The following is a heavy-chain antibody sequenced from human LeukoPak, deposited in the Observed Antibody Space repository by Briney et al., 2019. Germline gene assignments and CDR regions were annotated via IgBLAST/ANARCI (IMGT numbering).Heavy chain of an antibody. V-gene: IGHV3-11*06. J-gene: IGHJ3*02. CDR1: GFTFSDYY. CDR2: ISSSSSYI. Sequence: GGSLRLSCAASGFTFSDYYMSWIRQAPGKGLEWVSSISSSSSYIYYADSVKGRFTISRDNATHPLYLQMNSLRTEDTAVYYCARDSPGIPGVFDIGAQGTMVTVSS. D-gene: IGHD2-2*01. CDR3: ARDSPGIPGVFDI.